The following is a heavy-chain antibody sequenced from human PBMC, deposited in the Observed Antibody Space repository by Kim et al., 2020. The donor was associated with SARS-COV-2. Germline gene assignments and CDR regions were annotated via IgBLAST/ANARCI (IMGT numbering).Heavy chain of an antibody. CDR2: IYTSGST. V-gene: IGHV4-4*07. Sequence: SETLSLTCTVSGGSISSYYWSWIRQPAGKGLEWIGRIYTSGSTNYNPSLKSRVTMSVDTSKNQFSLKLSSVTAADTAVYYCARDQMRAVAGRLLSTKYYYYYGMDVWGQGTTVTVSS. D-gene: IGHD6-19*01. J-gene: IGHJ6*02. CDR3: ARDQMRAVAGRLLSTKYYYYYGMDV. CDR1: GGSISSYY.